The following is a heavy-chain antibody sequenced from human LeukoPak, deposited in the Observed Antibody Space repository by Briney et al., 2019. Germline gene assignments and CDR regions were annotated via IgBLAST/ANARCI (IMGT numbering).Heavy chain of an antibody. D-gene: IGHD4-23*01. CDR1: GFTFSSYG. Sequence: GGSLRLSCAASGFTFSSYGMHWVRQAPGKGLEWVAFIRYDGSNKYYADSVKGRFTISRDNSKNTLYLQMNSLRAEDTAVYYCAKDRALSVVTHFDYWGQGTLVTVSS. J-gene: IGHJ4*02. CDR3: AKDRALSVVTHFDY. V-gene: IGHV3-30*02. CDR2: IRYDGSNK.